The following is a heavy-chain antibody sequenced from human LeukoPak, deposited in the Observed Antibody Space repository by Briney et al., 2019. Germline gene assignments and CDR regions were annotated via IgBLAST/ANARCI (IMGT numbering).Heavy chain of an antibody. CDR1: EYTFTGYY. J-gene: IGHJ4*02. Sequence: GASVKVSCKASEYTFTGYYMHWVRQAPGQGLEWMGWINPNSGGTNYAQKFQGRVTMTRDTSIGTAYMELSRLRSDDTAVCYCARDAAGYDLGVDYWGQGTLVTVSS. D-gene: IGHD5-12*01. CDR2: INPNSGGT. V-gene: IGHV1-2*02. CDR3: ARDAAGYDLGVDY.